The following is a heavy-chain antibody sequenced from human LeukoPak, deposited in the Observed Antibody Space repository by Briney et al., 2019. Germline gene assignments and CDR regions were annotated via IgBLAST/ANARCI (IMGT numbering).Heavy chain of an antibody. CDR2: ISGSGGST. D-gene: IGHD2-2*01. CDR1: GFTFSSYA. CDR3: AKNDDMAVDYFDY. Sequence: GGSLRLSCAASGFTFSSYAMSWIRQAPGKGLKWVSAISGSGGSTYYADSVKGRFTISRDNSKNTLYLQMNSLRAEDTAVYYCAKNDDMAVDYFDYWGQGTLVTVSS. J-gene: IGHJ4*02. V-gene: IGHV3-23*01.